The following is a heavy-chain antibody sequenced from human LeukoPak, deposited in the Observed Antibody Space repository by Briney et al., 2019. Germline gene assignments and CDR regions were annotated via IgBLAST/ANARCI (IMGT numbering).Heavy chain of an antibody. CDR1: GYSISSGYY. V-gene: IGHV4-38-2*01. J-gene: IGHJ3*02. Sequence: KPSETLSLTCAVSGYSISSGYYWGWIRQPPGKGLEWIGYIYYSGSTYYNPSLKSRVTISVDTSKNQFSLKLSSVTAADTAVYYCARSPDPLAAFDIWGQGTMVTVSS. CDR3: ARSPDPLAAFDI. CDR2: IYYSGST.